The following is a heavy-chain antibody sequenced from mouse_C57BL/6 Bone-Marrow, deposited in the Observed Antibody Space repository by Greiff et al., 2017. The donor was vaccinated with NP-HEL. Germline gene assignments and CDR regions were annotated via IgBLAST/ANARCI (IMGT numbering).Heavy chain of an antibody. CDR2: ISDGGSYT. V-gene: IGHV5-4*01. J-gene: IGHJ3*01. Sequence: EVKLMESGGGLVKPGGSLKLSCAASGFTFSSYAMSWVRQTPEKRLEWVATISDGGSYTSYPDNVKGRFTISRDNAKNNLYLQMSHLKSEDTAMYYCARDRGSWDGFAYWGQGTLVTVSA. D-gene: IGHD4-1*01. CDR3: ARDRGSWDGFAY. CDR1: GFTFSSYA.